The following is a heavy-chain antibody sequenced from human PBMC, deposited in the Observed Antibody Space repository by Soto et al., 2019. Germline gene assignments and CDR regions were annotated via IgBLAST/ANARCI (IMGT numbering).Heavy chain of an antibody. J-gene: IGHJ4*02. V-gene: IGHV2-5*02. CDR1: GFSLTTSGVG. D-gene: IGHD3-3*01. CDR3: AHRVLRTVFGLVTTTAIYFDF. CDR2: IYWDDDK. Sequence: KESGPTQVKPRQTLTLTCTFSGFSLTTSGVGVGWIRQSPGKAPEWLALIYWDDDKRYSPSLKSRLTITKDTSKNQGVLTMADLDPADTATYYCAHRVLRTVFGLVTTTAIYFDFWGQGTPVAVSS.